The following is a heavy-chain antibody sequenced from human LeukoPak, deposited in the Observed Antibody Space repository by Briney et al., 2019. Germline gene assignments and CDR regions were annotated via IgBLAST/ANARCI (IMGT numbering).Heavy chain of an antibody. CDR1: GFTFSNAW. V-gene: IGHV3-15*01. J-gene: IGHJ4*02. D-gene: IGHD3-3*01. CDR3: TTAATYYDFWSGYKVTVDY. Sequence: PGGSLRLSCAASGFTFSNAWMSWVRQAPGKGLEWVGRIKSKTDGGTTDNAAPVKGRFTISRDDSKNTLYLQMNSLKTEDTAVYYCTTAATYYDFWSGYKVTVDYWGQGTLVTVSS. CDR2: IKSKTDGGTT.